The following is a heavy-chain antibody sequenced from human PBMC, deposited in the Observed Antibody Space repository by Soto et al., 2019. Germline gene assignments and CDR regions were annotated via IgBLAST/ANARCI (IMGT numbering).Heavy chain of an antibody. J-gene: IGHJ4*02. CDR2: IYYSGST. V-gene: IGHV4-31*03. D-gene: IGHD3-22*01. CDR3: AGITTTPTY. CDR1: GGSISSGGNY. Sequence: QVQLQESGPGLVKPSQTLSLTCTVSGGSISSGGNYWTWIRQHPGKGLEWIGHIYYSGSTYYNPSVTSRLTISIDTSKNLFSLKLTSVTAADTAVYYCAGITTTPTYWGRGTLVTVSS.